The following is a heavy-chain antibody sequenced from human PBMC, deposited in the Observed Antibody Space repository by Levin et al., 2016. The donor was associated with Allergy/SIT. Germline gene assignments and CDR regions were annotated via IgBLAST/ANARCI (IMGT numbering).Heavy chain of an antibody. J-gene: IGHJ1*01. CDR1: GYTFSDHH. V-gene: IGHV1-2*02. Sequence: ASVKVSCKASGYTFSDHHMHWVRQAPGQGFEWMGWINPRNSDTKYAQKFQGRVTMSRDTSTSTFYMDLSGLTSDDTAVYYCARVAVAGIAYFQHWGQGTLVTVSS. CDR3: ARVAVAGIAYFQH. CDR2: INPRNSDT. D-gene: IGHD6-19*01.